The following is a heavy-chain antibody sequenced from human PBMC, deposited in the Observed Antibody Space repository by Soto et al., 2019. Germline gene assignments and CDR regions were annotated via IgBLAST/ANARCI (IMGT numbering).Heavy chain of an antibody. CDR1: GGSISSSSYY. J-gene: IGHJ5*02. Sequence: SETLSLTCTVSGGSISSSSYYWGWIRQPPGKGLEWIGSIYYSGSTYYNPSLKSRVTISVDTSKNQFSLKLSSVTAADTAVYYCARHMNYELNFDPWGQGTLVTVSS. V-gene: IGHV4-39*01. D-gene: IGHD1-7*01. CDR2: IYYSGST. CDR3: ARHMNYELNFDP.